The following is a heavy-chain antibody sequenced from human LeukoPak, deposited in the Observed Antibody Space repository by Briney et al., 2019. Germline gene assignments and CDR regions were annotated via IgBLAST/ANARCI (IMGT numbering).Heavy chain of an antibody. D-gene: IGHD6-19*01. CDR3: ARGSSGWSPYDY. CDR1: GGSISSYY. J-gene: IGHJ4*02. Sequence: PSETLSLTCTVSGGSISSYYWSWIRRPAGKGLEWIGRISTTGSTNYSPSLKSRVTMSVDTSKNQFSLKLASVTAADTVVYYCARGSSGWSPYDYWGQGTLVTVSS. CDR2: ISTTGST. V-gene: IGHV4-4*07.